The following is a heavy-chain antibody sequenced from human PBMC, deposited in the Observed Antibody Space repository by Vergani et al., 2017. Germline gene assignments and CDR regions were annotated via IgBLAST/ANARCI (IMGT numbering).Heavy chain of an antibody. D-gene: IGHD3-16*01. V-gene: IGHV3-30*02. CDR1: GFTFSSYV. CDR3: AKPAIRPTVGGTDWGEFDY. CDR2: IRYDGDFR. J-gene: IGHJ4*02. Sequence: QVHLVESGGGVVQPGGSLRLSCAASGFTFSSYVMHWVRQGPGKGLEWVAFIRYDGDFRYYADSVRGRFTISRDNSDNTLYLQMNSLIPEDTGVYFCAKPAIRPTVGGTDWGEFDYWGQGTLVTVSS.